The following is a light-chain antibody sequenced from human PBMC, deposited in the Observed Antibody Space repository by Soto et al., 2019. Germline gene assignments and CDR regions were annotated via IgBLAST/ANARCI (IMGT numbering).Light chain of an antibody. CDR3: PEYYYAPLS. CDR1: RGIGNY. J-gene: IGKJ4*01. V-gene: IGKV1-27*01. Sequence: DIQMTQSPSSLSASVGDRVTITCRASRGIGNYLACYQQKPGKVPSLLISAASTLQTGVPSRFSGSRSGADFTLTISTLQPGDVATYYWPEYYYAPLSFGGGAKVE. CDR2: AAS.